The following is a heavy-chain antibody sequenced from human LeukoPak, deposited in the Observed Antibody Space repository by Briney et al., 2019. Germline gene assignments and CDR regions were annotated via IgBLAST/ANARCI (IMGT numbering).Heavy chain of an antibody. CDR2: IYTGGST. CDR3: ARHGVGRGGDFDY. Sequence: PSETLSLTCTVSGGSINSYFWTWIRQPAGKGLEWIGRIYTGGSTNYNPSLKSRVTMSVDTSKNQFSLKLSSVTAADTAVYYCARHGVGRGGDFDYWGQGTLVTVSS. D-gene: IGHD3-10*01. V-gene: IGHV4-4*07. CDR1: GGSINSYF. J-gene: IGHJ4*02.